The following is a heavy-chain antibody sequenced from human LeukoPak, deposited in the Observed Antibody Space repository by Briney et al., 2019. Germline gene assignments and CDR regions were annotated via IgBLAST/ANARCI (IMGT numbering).Heavy chain of an antibody. D-gene: IGHD5-12*01. CDR2: ISYDGSNK. J-gene: IGHJ4*02. CDR3: AREVATIGFYFDY. Sequence: PGRSLRLFCAASGFTFSSYAMHWVRQAPGKGLEGGAVISYDGSNKYYADSVKGRFTISRDNSKNTLYLQMSSLRAEDTAVYYCAREVATIGFYFDYWGQGTLVTVSS. CDR1: GFTFSSYA. V-gene: IGHV3-30-3*01.